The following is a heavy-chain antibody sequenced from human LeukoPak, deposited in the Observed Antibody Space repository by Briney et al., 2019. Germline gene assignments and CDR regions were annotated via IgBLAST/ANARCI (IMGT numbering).Heavy chain of an antibody. CDR3: ARDQTPFY. Sequence: GGSLRLSCAASGFTFSDYYMSWIRQAPRKGLEWVANIKQDGSEKYYVDSVKGRFTISRDNAKNSLYLQMNSLRDEDTAVYYCARDQTPFYWGQGSLVTVSS. J-gene: IGHJ4*02. D-gene: IGHD2-15*01. CDR2: IKQDGSEK. CDR1: GFTFSDYY. V-gene: IGHV3-7*01.